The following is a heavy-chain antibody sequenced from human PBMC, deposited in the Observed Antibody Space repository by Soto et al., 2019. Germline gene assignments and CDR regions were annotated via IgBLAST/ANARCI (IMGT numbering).Heavy chain of an antibody. D-gene: IGHD3-3*01. Sequence: GASVKVSCKASGYTFTNFGISWVRQAPGQGLEWMGIISANSGNTNYAQKLQGRVTMTRNTSISTAYMELSSLRSEDTAVYYCARGHNVLRFLEWLLVPYYGMDVWGQGTTVTVSS. CDR1: GYTFTNFG. J-gene: IGHJ6*02. CDR3: ARGHNVLRFLEWLLVPYYGMDV. V-gene: IGHV1-8*01. CDR2: ISANSGNT.